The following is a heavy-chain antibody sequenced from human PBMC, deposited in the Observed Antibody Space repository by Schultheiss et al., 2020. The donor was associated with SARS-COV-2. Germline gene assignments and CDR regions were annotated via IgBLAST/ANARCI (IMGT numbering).Heavy chain of an antibody. CDR1: GGSISSYY. V-gene: IGHV4-59*01. CDR2: IYYSGST. D-gene: IGHD2-2*01. CDR3: ARALDLQMPLYYYYGMDV. J-gene: IGHJ6*02. Sequence: SETLSLTCTVSGGSISSYYWSWIRQPPGKGLEWIGYIYYSGSTYYNPSLKSRVTISVDTSKNQFSLKLSSVTAADTAVYYCARALDLQMPLYYYYGMDVWGQGTTVTVSS.